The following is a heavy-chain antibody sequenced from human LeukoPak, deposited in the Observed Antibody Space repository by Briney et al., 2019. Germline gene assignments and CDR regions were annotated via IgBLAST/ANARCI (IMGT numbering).Heavy chain of an antibody. V-gene: IGHV1-69*05. Sequence: SVKVSCKASGGTFGTYAISWVRQAPGQGLEWMGEIIPIFGSANYAQKFQGRVTITTDESTSTAYMELSSLRSEDAAVYYCVRDRGGSYSGNWIDPWGQGTLVTVSS. CDR3: VRDRGGSYSGNWIDP. D-gene: IGHD1-26*01. CDR1: GGTFGTYA. CDR2: IIPIFGSA. J-gene: IGHJ5*02.